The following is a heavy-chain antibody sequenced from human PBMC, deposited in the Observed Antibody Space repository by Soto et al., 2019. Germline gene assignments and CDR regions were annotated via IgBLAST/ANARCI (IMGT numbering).Heavy chain of an antibody. J-gene: IGHJ4*02. V-gene: IGHV4-30-4*01. CDR3: ASPILWFGRGVDY. Sequence: QVQLQESGPGLVKPSQTLSLTCTVSGGSISSGDYYWSWIRQPPGKGLEWIGYIYYSGSTYYNPSLKCRVTISVDTSKNQFSLKLSSVTAAGTAVYYCASPILWFGRGVDYWGQGTLVTVSS. CDR2: IYYSGST. CDR1: GGSISSGDYY. D-gene: IGHD3-10*01.